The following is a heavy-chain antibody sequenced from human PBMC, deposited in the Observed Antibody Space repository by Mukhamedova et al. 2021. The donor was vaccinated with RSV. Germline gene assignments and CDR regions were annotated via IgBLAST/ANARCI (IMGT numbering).Heavy chain of an antibody. Sequence: WIHWVRQTPGKGLVWVSRISIDGTTTNYADSVKGRFTISRDDAKNTLFLQMNSLRVEDTAVYYCATNWFDPWGQGTLVTVSS. CDR3: ATNWFDP. CDR2: ISIDGTTT. J-gene: IGHJ5*02. V-gene: IGHV3-74*01. CDR1: W.